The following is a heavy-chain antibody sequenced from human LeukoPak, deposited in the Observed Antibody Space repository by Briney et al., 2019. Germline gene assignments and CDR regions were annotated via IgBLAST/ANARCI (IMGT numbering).Heavy chain of an antibody. CDR2: ISGSGGST. D-gene: IGHD6-19*01. CDR1: GFTFSSYA. J-gene: IGHJ4*02. V-gene: IGHV3-23*01. Sequence: PGGSLRLSCAASGFTFSSYAMTWVRQAPGKGLEWVSTISGSGGSTHYADSAKGRFTISRDNSKNTLHLQMSSLRAGDTAVYYCAKDRRTDYRGAWYWGQGTLVSVSS. CDR3: AKDRRTDYRGAWY.